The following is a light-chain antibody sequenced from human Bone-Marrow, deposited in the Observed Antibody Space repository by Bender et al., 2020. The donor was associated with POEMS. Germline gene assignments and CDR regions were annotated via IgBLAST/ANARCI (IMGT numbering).Light chain of an antibody. J-gene: IGLJ2*01. CDR1: DLGDKY. CDR3: QAWDTYSVL. Sequence: SYEVTQPPSVSVSPGQTASITCSGDDLGDKYVAWYQQKPGQSPVLVIYQDTKRPSGIPERFSGSNSGNTATLTISGTQAMDEADYYFQAWDTYSVLFGGGPKFTVL. V-gene: IGLV3-1*01. CDR2: QDT.